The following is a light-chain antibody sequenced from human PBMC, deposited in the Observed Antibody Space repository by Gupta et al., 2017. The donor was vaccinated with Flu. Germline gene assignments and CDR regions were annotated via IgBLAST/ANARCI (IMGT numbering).Light chain of an antibody. CDR1: SSDVGGHNF. Sequence: QSALTQPPSASGSPGQSITISCTGTSSDVGGHNFVSWYQQHPGKDPKLIIFDVSERPSGVPDRCSGSKSGNTASLTISGLQAEDEADYYCSSYAPRTNGIFGGGTKLTGL. CDR2: DVS. CDR3: SSYAPRTNGI. V-gene: IGLV2-8*01. J-gene: IGLJ2*01.